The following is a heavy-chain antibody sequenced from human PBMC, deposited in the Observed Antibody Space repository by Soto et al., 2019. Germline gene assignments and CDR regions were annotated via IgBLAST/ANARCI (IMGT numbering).Heavy chain of an antibody. CDR2: IIPVFGLA. Sequence: QVHLLLQSGAEVKKPGSSVKVSCKASGGTPSNSAISWVRQSPGQGLEWMGGIIPVFGLAKYAQNVQGRVTITADESTNTAYMELSSLRPEDTAVYYCAGGRIVVVGSRAYYCMDVWGQGTTVTVSS. J-gene: IGHJ6*02. D-gene: IGHD3-22*01. CDR3: AGGRIVVVGSRAYYCMDV. V-gene: IGHV1-69*01. CDR1: GGTPSNSA.